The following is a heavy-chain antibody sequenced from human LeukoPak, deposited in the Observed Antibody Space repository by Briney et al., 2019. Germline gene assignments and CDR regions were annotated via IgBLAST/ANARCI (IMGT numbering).Heavy chain of an antibody. CDR3: ARDPYSSTWSYGMDV. Sequence: GGSLRLSCAVSGFTFNTYSINWVRQAPGKGLEWVSSISSSSSYIYYADSVKGRFTISRDNAKNSLYLQMNTLRAEDTAVYYCARDPYSSTWSYGMDVWGQGTTVTVSS. D-gene: IGHD6-6*01. J-gene: IGHJ6*02. CDR1: GFTFNTYS. CDR2: ISSSSSYI. V-gene: IGHV3-21*04.